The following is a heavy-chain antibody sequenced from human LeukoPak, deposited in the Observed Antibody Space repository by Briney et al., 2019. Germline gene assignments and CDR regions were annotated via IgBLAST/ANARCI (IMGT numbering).Heavy chain of an antibody. CDR2: ISSSGSFI. Sequence: GGSLRLSCAASGFTFSSYSMNWVREAPGKGLEWVSSISSSGSFIYYADSVKGRFTISRDNAENSLYLQMNSLRAEDTAVYYCARDDYWGQGTLVTVSS. CDR1: GFTFSSYS. CDR3: ARDDY. J-gene: IGHJ4*02. V-gene: IGHV3-21*01.